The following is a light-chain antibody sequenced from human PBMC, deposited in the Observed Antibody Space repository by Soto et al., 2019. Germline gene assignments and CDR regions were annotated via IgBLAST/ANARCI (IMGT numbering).Light chain of an antibody. Sequence: VMTQSPTTLSVSPGERATIPCTPSQTVSSHLAWYQQKPGQAPRLLIYGASTRATDVPARFSGSGSGTEFTLTISSLQSEDFAVYYCKHYNNWPYTFGKGTKVDIK. V-gene: IGKV3-15*01. J-gene: IGKJ2*01. CDR1: QTVSSH. CDR3: KHYNNWPYT. CDR2: GAS.